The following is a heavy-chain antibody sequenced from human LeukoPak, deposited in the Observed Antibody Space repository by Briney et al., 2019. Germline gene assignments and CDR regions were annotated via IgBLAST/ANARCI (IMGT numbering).Heavy chain of an antibody. CDR2: IKQDGNEK. J-gene: IGHJ4*02. D-gene: IGHD3-10*01. V-gene: IGHV3-7*05. CDR3: ATIKVRANNYDTDGFEY. CDR1: GFTLSSFW. Sequence: GGSLRLSCAASGFTLSSFWMSWVRQAPGKGLEWVANIKQDGNEKYYADSVKGRFTISRDNAKNSLYLQMNSLRAEDTAVYYCATIKVRANNYDTDGFEYWGQGTLVSVSS.